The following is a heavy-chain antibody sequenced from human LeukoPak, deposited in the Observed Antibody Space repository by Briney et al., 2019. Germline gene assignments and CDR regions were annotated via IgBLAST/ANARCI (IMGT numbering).Heavy chain of an antibody. V-gene: IGHV3-7*02. Sequence: GGSLRLSCAASGLTLSSHWMSWVRQAPGKGPEGVANIRGDGSEKYYVDSVKGRFTISRDNAKNILYLQMNSLRVEDTAVYYCARGHTILDTRGQGTLVTVSS. J-gene: IGHJ5*02. CDR3: ARGHTILDT. CDR2: IRGDGSEK. CDR1: GLTLSSHW.